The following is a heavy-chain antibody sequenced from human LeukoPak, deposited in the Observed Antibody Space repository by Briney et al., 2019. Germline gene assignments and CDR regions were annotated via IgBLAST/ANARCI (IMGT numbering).Heavy chain of an antibody. Sequence: SVKVSWKASGGTFSSYAISWVRQAPGQGLEWMGRIIPIFGTANYAQKFQGRVTITADKSTSTAYMELSSLRSEDTAVYCCAREEEDYGDYGSPWGQGTLVTVSS. CDR2: IIPIFGTA. CDR1: GGTFSSYA. CDR3: AREEEDYGDYGSP. D-gene: IGHD4-17*01. V-gene: IGHV1-69*06. J-gene: IGHJ4*02.